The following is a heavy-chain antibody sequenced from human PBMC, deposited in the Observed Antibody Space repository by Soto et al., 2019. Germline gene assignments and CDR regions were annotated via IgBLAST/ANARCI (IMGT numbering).Heavy chain of an antibody. D-gene: IGHD2-2*01. V-gene: IGHV3-74*01. Sequence: EVQLVESGGGLVQPGGSLRLSCAVSGFSFSSFWMHWVRQAPGEGLVWDSRINTDGSSTSYADSVKGRFTISRDNAKNTLYLQMNSLRVEDTAMYYCAKRVVDTFGLSYWGQGTLVTVSS. CDR2: INTDGSST. CDR3: AKRVVDTFGLSY. CDR1: GFSFSSFW. J-gene: IGHJ4*02.